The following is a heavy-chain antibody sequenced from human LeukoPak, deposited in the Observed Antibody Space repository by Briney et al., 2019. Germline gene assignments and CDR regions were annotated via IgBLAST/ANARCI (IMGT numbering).Heavy chain of an antibody. CDR3: ARDGYYGSGSHPMDY. Sequence: GGSLRLSCAASGFTFSSYSMNWVRQAPGKGLEWVSSISTSSNYIYYADSVKGRFTIARDNAKNSLYLQMSSLRAEDTAVYYCARDGYYGSGSHPMDYWGQGTLVTVSS. CDR1: GFTFSSYS. CDR2: ISTSSNYI. V-gene: IGHV3-21*01. J-gene: IGHJ4*02. D-gene: IGHD3-10*01.